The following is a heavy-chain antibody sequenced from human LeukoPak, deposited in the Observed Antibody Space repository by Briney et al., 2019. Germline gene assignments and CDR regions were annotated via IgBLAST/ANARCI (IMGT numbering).Heavy chain of an antibody. CDR3: ARAHCSSTSCYMGERYYFDY. J-gene: IGHJ4*02. CDR1: GFTFSSYG. D-gene: IGHD2-2*02. CDR2: INPNSGGT. V-gene: IGHV1-2*02. Sequence: GGSLRLSCAASGFTFSSYGMPWVRQAPGQGLEWMGWINPNSGGTNYAQKFQGRVTMTRDTSISTAYMELSRLRSDDTAVYYCARAHCSSTSCYMGERYYFDYWGQGTLVTVSS.